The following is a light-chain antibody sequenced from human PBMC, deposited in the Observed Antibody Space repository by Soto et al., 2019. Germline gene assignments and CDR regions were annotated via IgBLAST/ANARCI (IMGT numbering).Light chain of an antibody. CDR2: GAS. CDR1: QSVSNN. Sequence: QYSGTLSLSPGERATLNCRASQSVSNNYLAWYEQKPGQAPRLLIYGASNRATGIPDRFSGSGSGTEFTLTISSLQSEDCAVYYCQQYDNWPRTFGQGTKVDI. V-gene: IGKV3D-15*01. J-gene: IGKJ1*01. CDR3: QQYDNWPRT.